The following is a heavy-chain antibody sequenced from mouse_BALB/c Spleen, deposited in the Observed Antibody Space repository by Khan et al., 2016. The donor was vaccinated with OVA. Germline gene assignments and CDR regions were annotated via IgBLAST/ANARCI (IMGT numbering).Heavy chain of an antibody. V-gene: IGHV1S41*01. CDR1: GYTFNSYW. Sequence: DLVKPGASVKLSCKASGYTFNSYWSNWRKQRPGQGLEWIGRIAPGSGSTYYNEMFKGKATLTEDTSSSTAYIQLSSLSSEDSAVYSCARENYYGSTCYAMDYWGQGTSVTVSS. D-gene: IGHD1-1*01. CDR3: ARENYYGSTCYAMDY. CDR2: IAPGSGST. J-gene: IGHJ4*01.